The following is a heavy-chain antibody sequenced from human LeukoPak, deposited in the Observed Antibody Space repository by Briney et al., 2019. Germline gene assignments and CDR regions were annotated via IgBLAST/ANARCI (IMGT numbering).Heavy chain of an antibody. Sequence: PSETLSLTCAVYGGSFSGYYWSWIRQPPGKGLEWIGEINHSGSTNYNPSLKSRVTISVDTSKNQFSLKLSSVTAADTAVYYCARGVGSPDYYGSGSPKNWFDPWGQGTLVTVSS. D-gene: IGHD3-10*01. CDR3: ARGVGSPDYYGSGSPKNWFDP. V-gene: IGHV4-34*01. J-gene: IGHJ5*02. CDR1: GGSFSGYY. CDR2: INHSGST.